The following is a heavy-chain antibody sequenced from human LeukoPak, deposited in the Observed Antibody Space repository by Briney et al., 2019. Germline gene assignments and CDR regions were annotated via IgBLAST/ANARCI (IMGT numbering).Heavy chain of an antibody. D-gene: IGHD6-19*01. Sequence: GGSLRLSCAASGVTVSNNFMMWVRQAPGKGLEWVSLIYSGGSTQYADSVKGRFTISRDHSKNTLYLQMNSLRAEDTAVYYCARDPPAVAINTYGWGRGTLVTASS. CDR2: IYSGGST. CDR1: GVTVSNNF. J-gene: IGHJ4*02. V-gene: IGHV3-66*01. CDR3: ARDPPAVAINTYG.